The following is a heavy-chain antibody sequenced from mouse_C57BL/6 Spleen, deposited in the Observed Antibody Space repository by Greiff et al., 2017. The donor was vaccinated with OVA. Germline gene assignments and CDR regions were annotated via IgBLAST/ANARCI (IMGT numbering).Heavy chain of an antibody. J-gene: IGHJ3*01. D-gene: IGHD2-5*01. CDR3: ARPYYSNPFAY. CDR1: GYSITSGYY. V-gene: IGHV3-6*01. CDR2: ISYDGSN. Sequence: DVQLQESGPGLVKPSQSLSLTCSVTGYSITSGYYWNWIRQFPGNKLEWMGYISYDGSNNYNPSLKNRISITRDTSKNQFFLKLNSVTTEDTATYYCARPYYSNPFAYWGQGTLVTVSA.